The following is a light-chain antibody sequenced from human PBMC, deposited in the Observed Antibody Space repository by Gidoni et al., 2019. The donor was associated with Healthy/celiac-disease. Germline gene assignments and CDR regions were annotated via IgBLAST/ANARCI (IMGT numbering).Light chain of an antibody. CDR3: QQRSNWPLT. CDR1: QSVSSY. J-gene: IGKJ4*01. V-gene: IGKV3-11*01. Sequence: IVLTQSPATLSLSPGKRATLSCKASQSVSSYLAWYQKKPGQAPRLLIYDASNRATGIPARFSGSGSGKDFTLTISSLEPEDLAVYYRQQRSNWPLTFGGXTKVEIK. CDR2: DAS.